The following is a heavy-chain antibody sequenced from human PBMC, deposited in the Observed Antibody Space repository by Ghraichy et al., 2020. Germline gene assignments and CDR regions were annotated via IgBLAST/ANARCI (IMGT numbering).Heavy chain of an antibody. D-gene: IGHD2-2*02. CDR2: IYYSGST. J-gene: IGHJ5*02. Sequence: LRLSCTVSGGSISSGGYYWSWIRQHPGKGLEWIGYIYYSGSTYYNPSLKSRVTISVDTSKNQFSLKLSSVTAADTAVYYCARDRYCSSTSCYTGNWFDPWGQGTLVTVSS. CDR3: ARDRYCSSTSCYTGNWFDP. V-gene: IGHV4-31*03. CDR1: GGSISSGGYY.